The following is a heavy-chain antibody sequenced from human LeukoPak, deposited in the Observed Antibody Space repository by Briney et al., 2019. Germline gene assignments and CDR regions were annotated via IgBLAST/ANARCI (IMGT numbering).Heavy chain of an antibody. J-gene: IGHJ6*03. CDR1: GFSLSNYG. Sequence: GGSLRLSCAASGFSLSNYGVNWVRQAPGKGLEWVSGLTGSSGTAYYAGSVKGRFTISRDDSKNTLYLQMSSLRVDDTAIYYCAKSGASPLYHMDVWGKGTTVTITS. CDR3: AKSGASPLYHMDV. D-gene: IGHD1-26*01. CDR2: LTGSSGTA. V-gene: IGHV3-23*01.